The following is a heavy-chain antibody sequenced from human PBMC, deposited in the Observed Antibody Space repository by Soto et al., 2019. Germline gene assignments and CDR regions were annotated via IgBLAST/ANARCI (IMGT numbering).Heavy chain of an antibody. CDR1: GFSLSNARMG. CDR3: ARIRGIYCYYYYMDV. CDR2: IFSNDEK. D-gene: IGHD3-10*01. Sequence: QVTLKESGPVLVKPTETLTLTCTVSGFSLSNARMGVSWIRQPPGKALEWLAHIFSNDEKAYSTSLKSRLTISKDTSKIQVVLTMTNMDPVDTATYYCARIRGIYCYYYYMDVWGKGTTVTVSS. V-gene: IGHV2-26*01. J-gene: IGHJ6*03.